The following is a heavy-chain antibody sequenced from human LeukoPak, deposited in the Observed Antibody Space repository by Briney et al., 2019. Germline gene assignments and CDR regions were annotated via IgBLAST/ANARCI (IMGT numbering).Heavy chain of an antibody. D-gene: IGHD6-6*01. J-gene: IGHJ4*02. CDR1: GDSISSGDYY. Sequence: SETLSLTCTVSGDSISSGDYYWSWTRQPAGKGLEWIGRISSSGSTNYNPSLKSRVTISVDTSKNQFSLKLSSVTAADTAVYYCTTIEYSSSIVYWGQGTLVTVSS. CDR3: TTIEYSSSIVY. CDR2: ISSSGST. V-gene: IGHV4-61*02.